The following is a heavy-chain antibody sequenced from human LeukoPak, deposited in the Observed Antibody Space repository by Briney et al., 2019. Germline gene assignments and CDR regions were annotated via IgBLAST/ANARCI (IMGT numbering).Heavy chain of an antibody. Sequence: PSETLSLTCKVSGGSISRYYWSWIRQPPGKGLEWIGYIYYRGSTNYNSSLKSRVTVSLDTSKSQFSLKLSSVTAADTAVYYCARLGGSSQFDYWVQGILVTVSS. V-gene: IGHV4-59*01. CDR1: GGSISRYY. CDR2: IYYRGST. D-gene: IGHD1-26*01. J-gene: IGHJ4*02. CDR3: ARLGGSSQFDY.